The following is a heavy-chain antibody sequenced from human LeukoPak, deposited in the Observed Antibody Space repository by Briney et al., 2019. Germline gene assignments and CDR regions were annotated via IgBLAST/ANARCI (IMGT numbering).Heavy chain of an antibody. D-gene: IGHD4-23*01. Sequence: PGGSLRLSCAASGFTFSSYSMNWVRQAPGKGLEWVANIKQDGSEKYYVDSVKGRFTISRDNAKNSLYLQMNSLRAEDTAVYFCAKTRGGDYYYYYYMDVWGKGTTVTVSS. CDR1: GFTFSSYS. J-gene: IGHJ6*03. CDR3: AKTRGGDYYYYYYMDV. V-gene: IGHV3-7*01. CDR2: IKQDGSEK.